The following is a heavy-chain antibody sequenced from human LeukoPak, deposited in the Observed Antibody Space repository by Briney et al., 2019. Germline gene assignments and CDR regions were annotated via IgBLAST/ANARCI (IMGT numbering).Heavy chain of an antibody. Sequence: SETLSLTCAVYGGSFSGYYWSWIRQPPGKGLEWIGEINHSGSTNYNPSLKSRVTISVDTSKSQFSLKLSPVTAADTAVYYCARKGPKVTIFGVVNRKTYMNVWGKGTTVTVSS. J-gene: IGHJ6*03. CDR3: ARKGPKVTIFGVVNRKTYMNV. CDR2: INHSGST. V-gene: IGHV4-34*01. D-gene: IGHD3-3*01. CDR1: GGSFSGYY.